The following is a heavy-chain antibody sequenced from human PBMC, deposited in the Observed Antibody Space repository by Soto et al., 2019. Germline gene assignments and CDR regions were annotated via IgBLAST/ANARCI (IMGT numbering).Heavy chain of an antibody. CDR1: GGSFSGYY. D-gene: IGHD2-15*01. J-gene: IGHJ4*02. V-gene: IGHV4-34*01. CDR2: INHSGST. Sequence: QVQLQQWGAGLLKPSETLSLTCAVYGGSFSGYYWSWIRQPPGKGLEWIGEINHSGSTNYNPSLKSPVTISVDPSKNQFSLKLSSVTAADTAVYYCARIHCSGGSCYPDYWGQGTLVTVSS. CDR3: ARIHCSGGSCYPDY.